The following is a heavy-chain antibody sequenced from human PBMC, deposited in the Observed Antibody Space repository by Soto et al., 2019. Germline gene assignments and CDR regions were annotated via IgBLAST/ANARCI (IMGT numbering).Heavy chain of an antibody. CDR2: IYDSGST. CDR1: GGSISSGGYY. CDR3: AREPTSRYSRNDADY. J-gene: IGHJ4*02. D-gene: IGHD5-12*01. V-gene: IGHV4-31*03. Sequence: TLSLTCTVSGGSISSGGYYWSWIRQRPGEGLERIGYIYDSGSTYYNPSLKSRVTISGDTSKNQFSLKLTSVTAADTAVYYCAREPTSRYSRNDADYWGQGTLVTVSS.